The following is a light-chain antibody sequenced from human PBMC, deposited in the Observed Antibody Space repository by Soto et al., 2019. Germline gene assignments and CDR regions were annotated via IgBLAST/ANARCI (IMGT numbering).Light chain of an antibody. J-gene: IGLJ1*01. CDR1: NSNIGSNP. CDR3: SSYAGSNNYV. Sequence: QSVLTQPPSASGTPGQRVTISCSGSNSNIGSNPVYWYQQLPGTAPKLVIHTNDQRPSGVPDRFSGSKSGTSATLAISGLRSEDEADYYCSSYAGSNNYVFGSGTKLTVL. CDR2: TND. V-gene: IGLV1-47*01.